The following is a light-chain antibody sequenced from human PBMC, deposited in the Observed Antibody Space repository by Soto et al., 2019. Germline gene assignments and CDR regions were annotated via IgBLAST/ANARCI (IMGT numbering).Light chain of an antibody. J-gene: IGKJ1*01. CDR2: VAS. CDR3: QQYVSSVT. Sequence: EIVLPQSPGSLSLSPGERATLSCRASQSVDSSFFAWYQKKPGQAPRLLIYVASKRATGIPDRFSGSGSGTDFTLTISRLEPEDFAVYYCQQYVSSVTFGQGTKVEIK. CDR1: QSVDSSF. V-gene: IGKV3-20*01.